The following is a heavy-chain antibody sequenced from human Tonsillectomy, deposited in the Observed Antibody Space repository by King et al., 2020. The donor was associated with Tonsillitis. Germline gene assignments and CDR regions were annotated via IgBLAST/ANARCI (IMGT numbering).Heavy chain of an antibody. D-gene: IGHD3-22*01. Sequence: DVQLVESGGGLVQPGGSLRLSCAASGFTFSSYAMSWVRQAPGKGLEWVSAISGSGGSTYYADSVKGRFTISRDNSKNTLYLQMNSLRAEDTAVYYCAKEDYDSSGYYYPESYYFDYWGQGTLVTVSS. J-gene: IGHJ4*02. V-gene: IGHV3-23*04. CDR1: GFTFSSYA. CDR3: AKEDYDSSGYYYPESYYFDY. CDR2: ISGSGGST.